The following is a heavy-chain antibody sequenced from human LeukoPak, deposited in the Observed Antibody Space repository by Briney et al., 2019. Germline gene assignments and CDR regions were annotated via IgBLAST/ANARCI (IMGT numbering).Heavy chain of an antibody. CDR3: ARAGGLPIAVAPIDC. V-gene: IGHV3-53*01. Sequence: PGGSLRLSCAASGFTVSNNYMTWVRQAPGKGLEWVSTLYSGGGTFYADSVKGRFTISRDNSKNTLDLHMSSLRAEDTAVYYCARAGGLPIAVAPIDCWGQGTLVTVSS. CDR2: LYSGGGT. CDR1: GFTVSNNY. D-gene: IGHD6-19*01. J-gene: IGHJ4*02.